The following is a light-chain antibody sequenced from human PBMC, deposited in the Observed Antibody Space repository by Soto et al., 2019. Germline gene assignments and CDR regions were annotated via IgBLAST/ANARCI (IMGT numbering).Light chain of an antibody. CDR1: QGISSY. J-gene: IGKJ2*01. V-gene: IGKV1-39*01. CDR3: QQSFSLPYT. Sequence: DIQMTQSPSSLSASVEDRVTISCRASQGISSYLNWYQQKPGKAPELLIHGGFSLQTGVPSRFSGSGSGTDFTLTISSLQPEDFATYYCQQSFSLPYTFGQGTNLEIK. CDR2: GGF.